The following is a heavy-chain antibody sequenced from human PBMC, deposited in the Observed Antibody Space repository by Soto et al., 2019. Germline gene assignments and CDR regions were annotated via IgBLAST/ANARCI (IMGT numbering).Heavy chain of an antibody. D-gene: IGHD6-19*01. J-gene: IGHJ5*02. CDR3: ASVSSGFGRWFDP. Sequence: GGSLRLSCAASGFTFSSYSMNWVRQAPGKGLEWVSYISSSSSTIYYADSVKGRFTISRDNAKNSLYLQMNSLRDEDTAVYYCASVSSGFGRWFDPWGQGTLVTVSS. CDR1: GFTFSSYS. CDR2: ISSSSSTI. V-gene: IGHV3-48*02.